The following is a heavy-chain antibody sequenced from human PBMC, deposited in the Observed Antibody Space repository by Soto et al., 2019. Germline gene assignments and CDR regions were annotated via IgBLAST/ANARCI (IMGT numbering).Heavy chain of an antibody. Sequence: GGSLRLSCAASGFTFSSYGMHWVRQAPGKGLEWVAVIWYDGSNKYYADSVKGRFTISRDNSKNTLYLQMNSLRAEDTAVYYCARGDLDDYYGMDVWGQGTTVTVSS. J-gene: IGHJ6*02. CDR3: ARGDLDDYYGMDV. CDR2: IWYDGSNK. CDR1: GFTFSSYG. V-gene: IGHV3-33*01. D-gene: IGHD2-21*01.